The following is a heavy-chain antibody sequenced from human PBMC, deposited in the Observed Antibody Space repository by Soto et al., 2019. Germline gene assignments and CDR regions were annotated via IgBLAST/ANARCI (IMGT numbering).Heavy chain of an antibody. CDR2: ISYDGSDK. J-gene: IGHJ6*02. V-gene: IGHV3-30-3*01. CDR1: GFTFSNYA. D-gene: IGHD5-18*01. CDR3: ARDTGPNGYNYYYFGMDV. Sequence: QVHLVESGGGVVEPGRSLRLSCAASGFTFSNYAMHWVRQAPGKGLEWVAVISYDGSDKYNANSVKGRFTISRDNSKYPLYLQMNSLRAEDTAVYYCARDTGPNGYNYYYFGMDVWGQGTTVTVSS.